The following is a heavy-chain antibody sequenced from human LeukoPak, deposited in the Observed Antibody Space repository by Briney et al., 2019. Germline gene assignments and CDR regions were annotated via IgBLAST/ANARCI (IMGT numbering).Heavy chain of an antibody. CDR2: IYTSGST. J-gene: IGHJ4*02. V-gene: IGHV4-61*02. Sequence: PSEILSLTCTVSGGSISSGSYYWSWIRQPAGKGLEWIGRIYTSGSTNYNPSLKSRVTISVDTSKNQFSLKLSSVTAADTAVYYCASSGPIYYDSSGEYYFDYWGQGTLVTVSS. D-gene: IGHD3-22*01. CDR1: GGSISSGSYY. CDR3: ASSGPIYYDSSGEYYFDY.